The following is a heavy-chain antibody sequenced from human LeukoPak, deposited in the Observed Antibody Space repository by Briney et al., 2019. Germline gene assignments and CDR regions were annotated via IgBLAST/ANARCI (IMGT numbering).Heavy chain of an antibody. J-gene: IGHJ4*02. D-gene: IGHD2-15*01. V-gene: IGHV3-74*03. CDR2: ISSDGSST. CDR3: ARVGLYCSGGSCYDC. Sequence: GGSLRLSCAASGLTFSSYWMHWVRQAPGKGLVWVSRISSDGSSTTYADSVKGRFTISRDNAKNTLYLQMNSLRAEDTAVYYCARVGLYCSGGSCYDCWGQGTLVTVSS. CDR1: GLTFSSYW.